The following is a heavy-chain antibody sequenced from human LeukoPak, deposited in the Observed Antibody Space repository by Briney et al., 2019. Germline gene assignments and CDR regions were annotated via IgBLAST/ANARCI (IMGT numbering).Heavy chain of an antibody. CDR3: ASGYSSSWYGY. CDR1: GFTFTGHS. CDR2: VADDEKTI. V-gene: IGHV3-30*04. J-gene: IGHJ4*02. Sequence: SGGSLRLSCVASGFTFTGHSMHWVRQAPGKGLEWVAVVADDEKTIFYADSLKGRFTVSRDNSKNTVYLQMNSLRDEDTAVYYCASGYSSSWYGYWGQGTLVTVSS. D-gene: IGHD6-13*01.